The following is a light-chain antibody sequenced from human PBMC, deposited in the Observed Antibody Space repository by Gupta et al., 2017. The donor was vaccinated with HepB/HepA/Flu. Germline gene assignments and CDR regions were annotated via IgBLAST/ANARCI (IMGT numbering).Light chain of an antibody. Sequence: SYVLTQPPSVSVAPGQTATITCGGNNIGRKSVHWYQQRPGQAPILVVYDGSDRPSGIPERFSGSNSGNTATLTISRVEAGDEADYYCQVWDPSTDHFWVFGGGTKLTVL. CDR1: NIGRKS. J-gene: IGLJ3*02. V-gene: IGLV3-21*02. CDR2: DGS. CDR3: QVWDPSTDHFWV.